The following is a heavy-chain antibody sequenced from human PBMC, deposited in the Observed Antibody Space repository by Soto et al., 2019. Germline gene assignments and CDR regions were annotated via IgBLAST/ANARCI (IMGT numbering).Heavy chain of an antibody. CDR3: AREYYGLLTGYYTDY. D-gene: IGHD3-9*01. J-gene: IGHJ4*02. CDR2: ISGDGVTT. V-gene: IGHV3-74*01. CDR1: GFPFSSYW. Sequence: EVQLVESGGDLVQRGGSLRPSCAASGFPFSSYWIHWVRHTPGKGLDWVARISGDGVTTYYADSVTGRFTVSRDNAKNTLSLQISGLRAEDTAVYYCAREYYGLLTGYYTDYWGQGTLVSVSS.